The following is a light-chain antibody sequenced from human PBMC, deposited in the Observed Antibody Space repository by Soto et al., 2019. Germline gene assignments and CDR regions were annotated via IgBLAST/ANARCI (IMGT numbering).Light chain of an antibody. CDR1: QSVDIN. Sequence: EIVMTQSPVTLSASPGERVTLSCRASQSVDINLAWYQQKPGQAPRLLISEASTRASDIPSRFSASGAGTDFTLTISRLEPEDSAVYYCQQYSASPRTFGPGTKVDIK. CDR3: QQYSASPRT. V-gene: IGKV3-15*01. J-gene: IGKJ3*01. CDR2: EAS.